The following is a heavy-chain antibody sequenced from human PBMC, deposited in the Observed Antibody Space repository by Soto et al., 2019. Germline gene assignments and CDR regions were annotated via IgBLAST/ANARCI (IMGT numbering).Heavy chain of an antibody. D-gene: IGHD6-13*01. CDR2: ISYDGSNK. J-gene: IGHJ6*02. CDR3: ARDWVEQPRVLYYGIDV. CDR1: GFTFSSYA. Sequence: QVQLVESGGGVVQPGRSLRLSCAASGFTFSSYAMHWVRQAPGKGLEWVAVISYDGSNKYYADSVKGRFTISRDNSKDSLHPQRDGLRAEDTAVYYCARDWVEQPRVLYYGIDVRGQGTTVTVSS. V-gene: IGHV3-30-3*01.